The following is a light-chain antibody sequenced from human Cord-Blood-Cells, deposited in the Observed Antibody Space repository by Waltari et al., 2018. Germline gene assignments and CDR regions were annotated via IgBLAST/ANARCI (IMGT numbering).Light chain of an antibody. J-gene: IGLJ1*01. V-gene: IGLV2-8*01. Sequence: QSALTQPPSASGSPGQSVTISCTGTSSDVGGYNYVSWYQQHPGKAPKLMIYEVSKRPSGFPDRFSGSKSGNTASLTGSGLQAEDEADYYCSSYAGSNNLVFGTGTKVTVL. CDR2: EVS. CDR3: SSYAGSNNLV. CDR1: SSDVGGYNY.